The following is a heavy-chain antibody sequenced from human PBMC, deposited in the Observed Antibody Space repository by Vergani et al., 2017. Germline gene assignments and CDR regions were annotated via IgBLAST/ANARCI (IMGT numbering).Heavy chain of an antibody. D-gene: IGHD6-13*01. CDR2: INHSGST. Sequence: QVQLQQWGAGLLKPSETLSLTCAVYGGSFSGYYWSWIRQPPGKGLEWIGEINHSGSTNYNPSLKSRVTISGDPSKNQVSLKLSSVTAADTAVYYCASESTRYSSSYHYYYGMDVWGQGTTVTVSS. J-gene: IGHJ6*02. CDR1: GGSFSGYY. V-gene: IGHV4-34*01. CDR3: ASESTRYSSSYHYYYGMDV.